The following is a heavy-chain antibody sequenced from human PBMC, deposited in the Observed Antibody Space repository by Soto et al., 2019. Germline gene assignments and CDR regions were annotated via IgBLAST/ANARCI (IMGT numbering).Heavy chain of an antibody. V-gene: IGHV4-59*01. CDR2: IYYSEST. CDR1: GGSISSYF. D-gene: IGHD6-19*01. Sequence: SXTXSLTXXVSGGSISSYFWSWIRQPPGKGLEWIGYIYYSESTNYNPSLKSRVTISVDTSKNQFSLKLSSVTAADTAVYYCARDRGLGSGWYGWFDPWGQGTLVTVSS. J-gene: IGHJ5*02. CDR3: ARDRGLGSGWYGWFDP.